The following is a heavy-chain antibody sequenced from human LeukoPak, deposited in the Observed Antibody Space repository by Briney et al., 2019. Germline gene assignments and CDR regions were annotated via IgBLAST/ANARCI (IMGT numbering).Heavy chain of an antibody. CDR3: ASLYSSWDFDY. J-gene: IGHJ4*02. CDR2: IYHSGST. CDR1: GGSISSSSYY. Sequence: PSETLSLTCTVSGGSISSSSYYWGWIRQPPGKGLEWIGSIYHSGSTYYNPSLKSRVTISVDTSKNQFSLKLSSVTAADTAVYYCASLYSSWDFDYWGQGTLVTVSS. D-gene: IGHD6-13*01. V-gene: IGHV4-39*01.